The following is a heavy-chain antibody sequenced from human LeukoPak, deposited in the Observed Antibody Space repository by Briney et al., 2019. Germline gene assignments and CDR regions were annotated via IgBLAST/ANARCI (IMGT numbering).Heavy chain of an antibody. CDR2: ISSSSSYI. Sequence: PGGSLRLSCAASGFTFSSYSMTWVRQAPGKGLEWVSSISSSSSYIYYADSVKGRFTISRDNAKNSLYLQMNSLRAEDTAVYYCARAALLWFGELRADAFDIWGQGTMVTVSS. J-gene: IGHJ3*02. V-gene: IGHV3-21*01. CDR3: ARAALLWFGELRADAFDI. D-gene: IGHD3-10*01. CDR1: GFTFSSYS.